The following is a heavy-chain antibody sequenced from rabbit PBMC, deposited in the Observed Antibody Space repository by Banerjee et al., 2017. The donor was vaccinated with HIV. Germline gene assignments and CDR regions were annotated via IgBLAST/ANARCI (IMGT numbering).Heavy chain of an antibody. Sequence: QEQLEESGGDLVKPEGSLTLTCTASGFSLSSYDMCWVRQAPGKGLEWIGCIYTGSGSTYYASWAKGRFTISRTSSTTVTLQMTSLTAADTATYFCARDLAGVIGWNFNFWGPGTLVTVS. V-gene: IGHV1S45*01. CDR2: IYTGSGST. CDR3: ARDLAGVIGWNFNF. D-gene: IGHD4-1*01. J-gene: IGHJ4*01. CDR1: GFSLSSYD.